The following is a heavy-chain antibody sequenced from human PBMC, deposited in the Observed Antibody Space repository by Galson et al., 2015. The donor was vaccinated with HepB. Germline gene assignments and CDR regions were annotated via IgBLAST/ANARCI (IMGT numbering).Heavy chain of an antibody. J-gene: IGHJ4*02. CDR2: IYTSGST. D-gene: IGHD6-13*01. V-gene: IGHV4-61*02. CDR3: ARGGFWRSSWYSDY. CDR1: GGSISSGSYY. Sequence: TLSLTCTGSGGSISSGSYYWSWIRQPAGKGLEWIGRIYTSGSTDYNPSLKSRVTISVDTSKNQFSLKLSSVTAADTAVYYCARGGFWRSSWYSDYGGQGTLVTVSS.